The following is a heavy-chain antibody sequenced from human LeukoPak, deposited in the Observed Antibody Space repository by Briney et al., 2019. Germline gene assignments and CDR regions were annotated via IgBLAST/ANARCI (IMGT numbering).Heavy chain of an antibody. CDR3: ARQMTSTRLFDS. Sequence: PGRSLRLSCVASGFMFSDHAFHWVRQSPDTGLEWVALIGSDGIKKYYADSVQGLFTVSRENSKNTLFLQLNTLRADDTAVYFCARQMTSTRLFDSWGQGTLVTVSS. D-gene: IGHD5/OR15-5a*01. V-gene: IGHV3-30*04. CDR2: IGSDGIKK. CDR1: GFMFSDHA. J-gene: IGHJ4*02.